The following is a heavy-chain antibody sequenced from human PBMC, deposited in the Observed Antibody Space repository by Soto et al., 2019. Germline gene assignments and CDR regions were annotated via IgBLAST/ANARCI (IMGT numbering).Heavy chain of an antibody. J-gene: IGHJ6*02. CDR1: GGTFSNDA. CDR2: IIPSFGTT. CDR3: ATGLRTGNYGMDV. Sequence: QEQLVQAGAEVKKPGSSVRISCRASGGTFSNDAGSWARQAPGQGLQWLGGIIPSFGTTHYAQKFQGRVTITADESTATAYMELRSVTSEDTAVYYCATGLRTGNYGMDVWGQGTAVTVSS. V-gene: IGHV1-69*01. D-gene: IGHD3-10*01.